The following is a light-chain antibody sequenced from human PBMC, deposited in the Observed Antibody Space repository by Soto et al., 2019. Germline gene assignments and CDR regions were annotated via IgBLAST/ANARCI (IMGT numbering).Light chain of an antibody. CDR2: GAS. V-gene: IGKV3-20*01. CDR1: QSVSSNS. CDR3: QQYDNSPIT. J-gene: IGKJ5*01. Sequence: ETVLTQSQGTLSLSPGETATLSCRASQSVSSNSLAWYQQKPGQPPRLLIYGASSRATGIPDRFSGSGSGTDFTLTITRLEPEDFAVYDCQQYDNSPITFGQGTRLEIK.